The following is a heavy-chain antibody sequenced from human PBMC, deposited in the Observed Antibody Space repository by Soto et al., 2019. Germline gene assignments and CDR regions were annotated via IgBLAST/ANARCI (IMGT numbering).Heavy chain of an antibody. CDR2: IYYSGST. V-gene: IGHV4-30-4*01. D-gene: IGHD3-10*01. CDR1: GGSISSGDYY. CDR3: ARGEGRPYYGSGSYPHWFDP. J-gene: IGHJ5*02. Sequence: QVQLQESGPGLVKPSQTLSLTCTVSGGSISSGDYYWSWIRQPPGKGLEWIGYIYYSGSTYYNPSLKRRVTITVGTAKDQFSLELSSVTAGDTAGEFWARGEGRPYYGSGSYPHWFDPWGQGTLVTVSS.